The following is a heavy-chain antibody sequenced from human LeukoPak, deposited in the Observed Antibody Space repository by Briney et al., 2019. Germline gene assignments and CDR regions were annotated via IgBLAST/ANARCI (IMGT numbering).Heavy chain of an antibody. CDR1: GFTFDDYA. Sequence: GGSLRLSCVTSGFTFDDYAMHWVRQAPGKGLEWVSGISWNSGSLGYADSVRGRFTISRDNAKNTLYLQMNSLTAEDTAVYYCARGPPWYFDLWGRGTLVTVSS. CDR3: ARGPPWYFDL. CDR2: ISWNSGSL. D-gene: IGHD6-25*01. J-gene: IGHJ2*01. V-gene: IGHV3-9*01.